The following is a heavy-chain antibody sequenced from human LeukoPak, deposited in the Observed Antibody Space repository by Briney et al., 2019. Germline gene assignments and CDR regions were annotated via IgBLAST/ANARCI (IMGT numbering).Heavy chain of an antibody. J-gene: IGHJ6*02. CDR1: GYTFTGYY. CDR2: INPNSGGP. V-gene: IGHV1-2*02. D-gene: IGHD3-10*01. Sequence: ASVKVSCKPSGYTFTGYYLHGVRQAPGQGVDGMGWINPNSGGPHYAQKLQGRVTMPRDTSIRTAYMQLSRLRSDDGAVYYCARGVVRGVHAMDVWGQGTTVTVSS. CDR3: ARGVVRGVHAMDV.